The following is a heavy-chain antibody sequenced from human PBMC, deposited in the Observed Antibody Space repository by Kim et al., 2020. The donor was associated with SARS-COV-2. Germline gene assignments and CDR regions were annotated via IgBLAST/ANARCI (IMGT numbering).Heavy chain of an antibody. CDR2: INHSGST. CDR3: ASQRWLQSRPFDI. CDR1: GGSFSGYY. V-gene: IGHV4-34*01. J-gene: IGHJ3*02. Sequence: SETLSLTCAVYGGSFSGYYWSWIRQPPGKGLEWIGEINHSGSTNYNPSLESRVTISVDTSKNQFSLKLSSVTAADTAVYYCASQRWLQSRPFDIWGQGTMVTVSS. D-gene: IGHD5-12*01.